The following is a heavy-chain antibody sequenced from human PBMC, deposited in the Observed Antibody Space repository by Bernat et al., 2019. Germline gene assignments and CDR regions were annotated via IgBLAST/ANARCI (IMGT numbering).Heavy chain of an antibody. CDR1: GFTVSSNY. CDR3: ARESHHSGSYPSYFDY. CDR2: IYSGGTT. J-gene: IGHJ4*02. D-gene: IGHD1-26*01. Sequence: EVQLVESGGGLVQPGGSLRLSCAASGFTVSSNYMSWVRQAPGKGLEWVSVIYSGGTTYYADSLKDRFTISRDHSKNTLFLPMNSLRADDTTVYFCARESHHSGSYPSYFDYWGQGTLVTVSS. V-gene: IGHV3-66*01.